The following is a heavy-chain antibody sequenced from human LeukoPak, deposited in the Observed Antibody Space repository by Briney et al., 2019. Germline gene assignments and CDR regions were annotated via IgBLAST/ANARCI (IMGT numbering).Heavy chain of an antibody. J-gene: IGHJ4*02. Sequence: SQTLSLTCSVSGGSIIRCGYYWSWVRQHPGKGLEWIEYIYSSECTYYNPSFKSRVTISVDTSKNQFSLKLSYVTAADTAVYYCAGGGLATISYWGQGTLVTVSS. CDR2: IYSSECT. CDR1: GGSIIRCGYY. D-gene: IGHD5-24*01. CDR3: AGGGLATISY. V-gene: IGHV4-31*03.